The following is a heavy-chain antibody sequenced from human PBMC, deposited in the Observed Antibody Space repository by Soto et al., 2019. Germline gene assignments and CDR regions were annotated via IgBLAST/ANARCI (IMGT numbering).Heavy chain of an antibody. CDR3: VRDRDGYNF. CDR2: INSDGSDT. CDR1: GFTFSTFV. Sequence: PGESLRLSCAASGFTFSTFVMHWVRQAPGKGLVWVSRINSDGSDTRYADSVKGRFTISRDNARNTLDLQISSLRAEDTAVYFCVRDRDGYNFWGQGTMVTVS. J-gene: IGHJ3*01. V-gene: IGHV3-74*01. D-gene: IGHD5-12*01.